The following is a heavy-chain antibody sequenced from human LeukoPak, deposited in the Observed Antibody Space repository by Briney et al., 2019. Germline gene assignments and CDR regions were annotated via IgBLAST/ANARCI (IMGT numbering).Heavy chain of an antibody. J-gene: IGHJ6*03. Sequence: WFRQPPGKGLEWIGSIYYSGSTYYNPSLKSRVTISVDTSKNQFSLKLSSVTAADTAVYYCARQIMGYYYYYMDVWGKGTTVTISS. CDR3: ARQIMGYYYYYMDV. V-gene: IGHV4-39*01. CDR2: IYYSGST. D-gene: IGHD2-8*01.